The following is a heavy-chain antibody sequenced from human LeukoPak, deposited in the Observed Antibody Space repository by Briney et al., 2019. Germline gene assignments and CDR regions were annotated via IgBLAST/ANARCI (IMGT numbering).Heavy chain of an antibody. CDR1: GFTFSSYA. J-gene: IGHJ4*02. V-gene: IGHV3-23*01. CDR2: ISGSGGST. Sequence: GGSLRLSCAASGFTFSSYAMSWVRQAPGKGLEWVSAISGSGGSTYYADSVKGRFTISRDNSKNTLYQQMNSLRAEDTAVYYCAKGAYYDSSGYYPYYFDYWGQGTLVTVSS. CDR3: AKGAYYDSSGYYPYYFDY. D-gene: IGHD3-22*01.